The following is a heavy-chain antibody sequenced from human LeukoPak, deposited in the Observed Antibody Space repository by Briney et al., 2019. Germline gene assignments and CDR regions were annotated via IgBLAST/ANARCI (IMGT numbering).Heavy chain of an antibody. Sequence: PSETLSLTCTVSGGSISSYYWSWIRQPPGKGLEWIGYIYYSGSTKYNPSLKSRVTISVDTSKNQFSLKLSSVTAADTAVYYCAREWAYCSGGSCYGSGIWFDPWGQGTLVTVSS. D-gene: IGHD2-15*01. CDR1: GGSISSYY. V-gene: IGHV4-59*12. CDR2: IYYSGST. CDR3: AREWAYCSGGSCYGSGIWFDP. J-gene: IGHJ5*02.